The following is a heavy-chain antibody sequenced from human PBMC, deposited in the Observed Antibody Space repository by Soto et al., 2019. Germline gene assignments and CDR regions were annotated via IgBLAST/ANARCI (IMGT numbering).Heavy chain of an antibody. V-gene: IGHV1-46*01. J-gene: IGHJ6*02. Sequence: GASVKVSCKASGYSFSNYYIYWVRQAPGQGLEWMGIINPSDGSTGYIQKFQGRVTMTRDTSTSTVYMELSSLRSEDTAVYYCAIAALPYYYGMDVWGQGTTVTVSS. CDR2: INPSDGST. CDR3: AIAALPYYYGMDV. D-gene: IGHD6-6*01. CDR1: GYSFSNYY.